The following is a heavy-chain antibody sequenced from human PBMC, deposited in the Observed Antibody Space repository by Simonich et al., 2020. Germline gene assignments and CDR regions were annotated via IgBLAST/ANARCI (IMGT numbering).Heavy chain of an antibody. CDR1: GFPFSSYA. V-gene: IGHV3-48*03. J-gene: IGHJ3*02. Sequence: QPGGSLRLSCAASGFPFSSYAMNWVRQAPGKGLEWVSYISSSGSTIYYADSGTGRFTISRDNAKNSLYLQMNSLRAEETAVYYCAREKWLRFAFDIWGQGTMVTVSS. D-gene: IGHD5-12*01. CDR3: AREKWLRFAFDI. CDR2: ISSSGSTI.